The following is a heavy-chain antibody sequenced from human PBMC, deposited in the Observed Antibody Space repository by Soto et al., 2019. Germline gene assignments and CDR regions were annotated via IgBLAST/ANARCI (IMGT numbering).Heavy chain of an antibody. V-gene: IGHV4-39*01. D-gene: IGHD2-21*01. J-gene: IGHJ3*01. CDR2: GYYRGSV. CDR1: AGSITSSNHY. CDR3: GRRGRVNWDAFDG. Sequence: PSVTLSLPWSVSAGSITSSNHYWRWFRQPPGKGLEWVGRGYYRGSVYSNPSLKGRDNISLDMSNNKCSHNKTSTKSTPTPSYGCGRRGRVNWDAFDGWGTGTMV.